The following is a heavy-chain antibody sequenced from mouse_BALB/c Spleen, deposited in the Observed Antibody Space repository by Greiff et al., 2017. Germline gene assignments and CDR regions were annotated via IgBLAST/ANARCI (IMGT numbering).Heavy chain of an antibody. CDR1: GFTFSSYA. CDR3: ARAGGYYDGSNLYFDV. D-gene: IGHD1-1*01. J-gene: IGHJ1*03. V-gene: IGHV5-6-5*01. Sequence: EVKLMESGGGLVKPGGSLKLSCAASGFTFSSYAMSWVRQTPEKRLEWVAYISSGGSTYYPDSGKGRFTLSRDNARNILYLQMSCLMSEDTAMYYCARAGGYYDGSNLYFDVWGTGTTVTVSS. CDR2: ISSGGST.